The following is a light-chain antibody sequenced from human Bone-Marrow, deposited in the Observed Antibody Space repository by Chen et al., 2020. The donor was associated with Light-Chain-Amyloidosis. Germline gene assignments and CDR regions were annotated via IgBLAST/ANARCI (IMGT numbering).Light chain of an antibody. Sequence: SYELTQPPSVSVSPGQTARINCSGDDLPTKYAYWYQQKPGQAPVLVIHRDTERPSGISERFSGSSSGTTATLNISGVQAEDDADYHCQSADSSGTYEVIFGGGTKLTVL. CDR1: DLPTKY. CDR2: RDT. J-gene: IGLJ2*01. CDR3: QSADSSGTYEVI. V-gene: IGLV3-25*03.